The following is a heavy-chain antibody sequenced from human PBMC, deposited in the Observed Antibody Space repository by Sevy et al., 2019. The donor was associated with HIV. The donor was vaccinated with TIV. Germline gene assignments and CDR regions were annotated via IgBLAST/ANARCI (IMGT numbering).Heavy chain of an antibody. D-gene: IGHD3-3*01. J-gene: IGHJ4*02. Sequence: GGSLRLSCAASGFTFSSYAMHWVRQAPGKGLEWVAVISYDGSNKYYADSVKGRFTISRDNSKNTLYLQMNSLRAEDTAVYYCARGGELYYDFWSGYHRYWGQGTLVTVSS. CDR2: ISYDGSNK. V-gene: IGHV3-30-3*01. CDR1: GFTFSSYA. CDR3: ARGGELYYDFWSGYHRY.